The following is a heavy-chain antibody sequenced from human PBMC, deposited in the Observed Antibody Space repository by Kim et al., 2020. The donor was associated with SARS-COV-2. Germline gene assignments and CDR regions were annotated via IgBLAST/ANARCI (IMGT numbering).Heavy chain of an antibody. V-gene: IGHV3-53*01. J-gene: IGHJ6*02. D-gene: IGHD2-21*02. CDR3: ARLGPVTANYYYGMDV. Sequence: TVRRRFTLSRDNSRNKVYFQMNSLRAEDTAVYYCARLGPVTANYYYGMDVWGQGTTVTVSS.